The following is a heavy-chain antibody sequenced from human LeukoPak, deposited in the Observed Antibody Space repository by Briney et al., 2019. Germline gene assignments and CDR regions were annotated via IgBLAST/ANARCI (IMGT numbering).Heavy chain of an antibody. V-gene: IGHV4-59*08. CDR1: GDAIGDDY. J-gene: IGHJ4*02. D-gene: IGHD1-26*01. CDR2: IYYSGST. CDR3: ARQLVGATTSRFDY. Sequence: SKTLSLVCTLAGDAIGDDYWSWGRQPPGKGLEWIGYIYYSGSTNYNPSLKSRVTISVDTSKNQFSLKLSTVTAADTAVYYCARQLVGATTSRFDYWGQGTLVTVSS.